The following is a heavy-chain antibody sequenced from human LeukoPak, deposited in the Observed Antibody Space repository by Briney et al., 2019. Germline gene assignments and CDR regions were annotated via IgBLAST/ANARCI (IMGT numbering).Heavy chain of an antibody. J-gene: IGHJ6*02. CDR2: ISAYNGDT. CDR3: ARCRVVVPAGGMDV. Sequence: ASVKVSCKTSGYTFTSYGINWVRQAPGQGLEWMGWISAYNGDTNYAQKFQGRVTITADESTSTAYMELSSLRSEDTAVYYCARCRVVVPAGGMDVWGQGTTVTVSS. D-gene: IGHD2-2*01. CDR1: GYTFTSYG. V-gene: IGHV1-18*01.